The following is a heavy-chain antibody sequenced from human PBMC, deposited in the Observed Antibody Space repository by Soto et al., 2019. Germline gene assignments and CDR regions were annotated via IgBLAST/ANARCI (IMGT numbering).Heavy chain of an antibody. Sequence: QVQLVESGGGVVQPGRSLRLSCAASGFTFSSYGMHWVRQAPGKGLEWVAVIWYDGSNKYYADSVKGRFTISRDNSKNTLYLQMNSLRAEDTAVYYGARETSIRSLYPRYRGTGNWFDPWGQGTLVTVSS. CDR3: ARETSIRSLYPRYRGTGNWFDP. CDR1: GFTFSSYG. D-gene: IGHD3-16*02. J-gene: IGHJ5*02. V-gene: IGHV3-33*01. CDR2: IWYDGSNK.